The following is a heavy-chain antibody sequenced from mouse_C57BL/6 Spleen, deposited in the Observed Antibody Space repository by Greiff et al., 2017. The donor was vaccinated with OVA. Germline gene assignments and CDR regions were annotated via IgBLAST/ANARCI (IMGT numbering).Heavy chain of an antibody. CDR2: INPNNGGT. V-gene: IGHV1-26*01. J-gene: IGHJ2*01. CDR3: ARYTDDYVLYFDY. CDR1: GYTFTDYY. D-gene: IGHD2-4*01. Sequence: EVQLQQSGPELVKPGASVKISCKASGYTFTDYYMNWVKQSHGKSLEWIGDINPNNGGTSYNQKFKGKATLTVDKSSSTAYMELRSLTSEDSAVYYCARYTDDYVLYFDYWGQGTTLTVSS.